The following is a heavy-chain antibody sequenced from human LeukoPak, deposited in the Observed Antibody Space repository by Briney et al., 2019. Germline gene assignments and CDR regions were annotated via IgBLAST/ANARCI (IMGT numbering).Heavy chain of an antibody. CDR2: INPSGGST. D-gene: IGHD3-9*01. CDR1: GYTFTSYY. Sequence: ASVKVSCKASGYTFTSYYMHWVRQAPGQGLEWMGIINPSGGSTSYPQKFQGRVTMTRDTSTSTVYMELSSLRSEDTAVYYCARDGVLRYFDWLLNYYYYMDVWGKGTTVTISS. V-gene: IGHV1-46*01. CDR3: ARDGVLRYFDWLLNYYYYMDV. J-gene: IGHJ6*03.